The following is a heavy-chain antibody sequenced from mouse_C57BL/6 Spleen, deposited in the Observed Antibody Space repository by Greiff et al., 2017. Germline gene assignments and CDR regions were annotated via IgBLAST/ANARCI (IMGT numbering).Heavy chain of an antibody. Sequence: VQLQQPGAELVRPGSSVKLSCKASGYTFTSYWMHWVKQRPIQGLEWIGNIDPSDSETHYNQKFKDKATLTVDRSSYTAYMQLSSLTSEDSAVYYCARVNYSTWFAYWGQGTLVTVSA. D-gene: IGHD2-5*01. CDR2: IDPSDSET. CDR3: ARVNYSTWFAY. J-gene: IGHJ3*01. CDR1: GYTFTSYW. V-gene: IGHV1-52*01.